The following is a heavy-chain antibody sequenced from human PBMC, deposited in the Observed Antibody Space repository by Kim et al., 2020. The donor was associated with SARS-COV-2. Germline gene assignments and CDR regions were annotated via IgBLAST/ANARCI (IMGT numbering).Heavy chain of an antibody. CDR1: GGTFSSYA. CDR2: IIPIFGTA. CDR3: ARCYSSSSDFLGAYWYFDL. J-gene: IGHJ2*01. V-gene: IGHV1-69*13. D-gene: IGHD6-6*01. Sequence: SVKVSCKASGGTFSSYAISWVRQAPGQGLEWMGGIIPIFGTANYAQKFQGRVTITADESTSTAYMELSSLRSEDTAVYYCARCYSSSSDFLGAYWYFDLWGRGTLVTVSS.